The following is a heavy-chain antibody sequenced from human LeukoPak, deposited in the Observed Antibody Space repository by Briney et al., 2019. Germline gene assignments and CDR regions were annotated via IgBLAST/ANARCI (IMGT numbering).Heavy chain of an antibody. CDR2: ISSSSSTI. V-gene: IGHV3-48*01. J-gene: IGHJ6*03. CDR3: ARDHYDSSGYYYNYYYYYMDV. Sequence: GGSLRLSCAASGFTFSSYSMNWVRQASGKGLEWVSYISSSSSTIYYADPVKGRFTISRDNAKNSLYLQMNSLRAEDAAVYYCARDHYDSSGYYYNYYYYYMDVWGKGTTVTVSS. D-gene: IGHD3-22*01. CDR1: GFTFSSYS.